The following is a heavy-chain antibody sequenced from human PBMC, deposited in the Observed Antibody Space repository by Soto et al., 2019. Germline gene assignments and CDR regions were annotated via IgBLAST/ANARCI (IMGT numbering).Heavy chain of an antibody. CDR2: INPNSGGT. CDR3: ARELVDIVVVPAAIYFDY. D-gene: IGHD2-2*02. J-gene: IGHJ4*02. CDR1: GYTFTGYY. Sequence: ASVKVSCKASGYTFTGYYMHWVRQAPGQGLEWMGWINPNSGGTNYAQKFQGWVTMTRDTSISTAYMELSRLRSDDTAVYYCARELVDIVVVPAAIYFDYWGQGTLVTV. V-gene: IGHV1-2*04.